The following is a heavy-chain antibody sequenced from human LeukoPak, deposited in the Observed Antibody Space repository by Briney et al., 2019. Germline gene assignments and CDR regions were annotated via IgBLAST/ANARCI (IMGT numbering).Heavy chain of an antibody. CDR1: GFTFSSYA. V-gene: IGHV3-23*01. D-gene: IGHD4-17*01. CDR2: ISGSGGST. Sequence: GGSLRLSCAASGFTFSSYAMSWVRQAPGKGLEWVSAISGSGGSTYYADSVKGRFTNSRDNSKNTLYLQMNSLRAEDTAIYYCAKDRDDYGDYAFDYWGQGALVTVSS. J-gene: IGHJ4*02. CDR3: AKDRDDYGDYAFDY.